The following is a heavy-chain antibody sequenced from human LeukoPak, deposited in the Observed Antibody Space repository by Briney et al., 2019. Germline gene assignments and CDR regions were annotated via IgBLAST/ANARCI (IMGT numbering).Heavy chain of an antibody. D-gene: IGHD7-27*01. V-gene: IGHV3-53*01. CDR1: GFTVSSNY. CDR3: ARIRRHWGYDAFDI. J-gene: IGHJ3*02. Sequence: GGSLRLSCAASGFTVSSNYMSWVRQAPGKGLEWVSVIYSGGSTYYADSVKGRFTISRDNSKNTLYLQMNSLRAEDTAVYYCARIRRHWGYDAFDIWGQGTMVTVSS. CDR2: IYSGGST.